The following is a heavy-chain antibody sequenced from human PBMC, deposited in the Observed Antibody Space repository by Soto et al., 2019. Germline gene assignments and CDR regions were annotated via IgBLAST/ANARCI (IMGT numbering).Heavy chain of an antibody. Sequence: QLQLQESGPGLVKPSETLSLTCTVSGGSISSSSYYWGWIRQPPGKGLEWIGSIYYSGSTYYNPSLNSRVTISVDTSKNQFSLKLSSVTAADTAVYYCARQSPTRPGWWWYPLFDSWGQGTLVTVSS. V-gene: IGHV4-39*01. CDR3: ARQSPTRPGWWWYPLFDS. D-gene: IGHD2-15*01. CDR2: IYYSGST. J-gene: IGHJ4*02. CDR1: GGSISSSSYY.